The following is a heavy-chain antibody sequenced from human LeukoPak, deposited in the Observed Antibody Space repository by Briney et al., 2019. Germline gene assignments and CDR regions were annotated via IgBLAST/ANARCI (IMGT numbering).Heavy chain of an antibody. Sequence: GGSLRLSCAASGFIFSTYWMSWVRQAPGKGLECVANIKQDGSETHYVDSVKGRFTISRDNGRNRMYLQMDSLRAEDTAVYYCARDRYYFGSGSYPWYFDLWGRGTLVTVSS. V-gene: IGHV3-7*01. D-gene: IGHD3-10*01. CDR1: GFIFSTYW. J-gene: IGHJ2*01. CDR2: IKQDGSET. CDR3: ARDRYYFGSGSYPWYFDL.